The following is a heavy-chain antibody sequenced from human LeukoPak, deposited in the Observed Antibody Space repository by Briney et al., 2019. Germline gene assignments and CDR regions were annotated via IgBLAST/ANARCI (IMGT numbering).Heavy chain of an antibody. Sequence: ASVKVSCKASGYTFTGYYMHWVRQAPGQGLEWMGWINPNSGGTNYAQKFQGRVTMTTDTSISTAYMDLSRLTSDDTAVYYCARGGRGYCSGGSCYAGWTVSDYYYYMDVWGKGTTVSVSS. CDR1: GYTFTGYY. V-gene: IGHV1-2*02. CDR2: INPNSGGT. J-gene: IGHJ6*03. CDR3: ARGGRGYCSGGSCYAGWTVSDYYYYMDV. D-gene: IGHD2-15*01.